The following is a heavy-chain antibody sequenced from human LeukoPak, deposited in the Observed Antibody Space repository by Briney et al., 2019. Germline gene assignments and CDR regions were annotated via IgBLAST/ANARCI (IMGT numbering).Heavy chain of an antibody. D-gene: IGHD6-19*01. J-gene: IGHJ4*02. CDR3: ARGGVAGLDY. CDR1: GGSFSGYY. V-gene: IGHV4-34*01. CDR2: INHSGST. Sequence: KASETLSLTCAVHGGSFSGYYWSWIRQPPGKGLEWIGEINHSGSTNYNPSLKSRVTISVDTSKNQFSLKLSSVTAADTAVYYCARGGVAGLDYWGQGTLVTVSS.